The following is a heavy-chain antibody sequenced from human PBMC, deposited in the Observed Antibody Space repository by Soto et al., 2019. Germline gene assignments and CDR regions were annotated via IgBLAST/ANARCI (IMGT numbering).Heavy chain of an antibody. J-gene: IGHJ4*02. CDR1: GLTFSSYW. CDR2: INTDGSVA. D-gene: IGHD2-21*01. V-gene: IGHV3-74*01. Sequence: EVQLVESGGGLVQPGESLRLSCAASGLTFSSYWMHWVRQAPGKGLVWVSRINTDGSVATYADSVKGRFTISRDNAKNTLYLHMNSLRAEDTAVYYCVRDMQLWRLDSWGQGILVTVSS. CDR3: VRDMQLWRLDS.